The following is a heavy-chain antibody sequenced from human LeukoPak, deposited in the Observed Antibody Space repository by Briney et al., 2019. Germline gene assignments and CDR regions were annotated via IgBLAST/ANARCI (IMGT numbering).Heavy chain of an antibody. D-gene: IGHD2-21*02. V-gene: IGHV3-74*01. CDR3: AKDRDSESPFDY. CDR1: GFTFSNYW. Sequence: GGSLRLSCAASGFTFSNYWMHWVRQAPGKGPVWVSRINTDGNITTYADSVKSRFSISRDNAKNALYLQMNSLRAEDTAVYYCAKDRDSESPFDYWGQGTLVTVSS. CDR2: INTDGNIT. J-gene: IGHJ4*02.